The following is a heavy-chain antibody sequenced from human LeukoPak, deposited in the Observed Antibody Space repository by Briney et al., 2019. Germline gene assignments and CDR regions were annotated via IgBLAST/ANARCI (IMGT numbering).Heavy chain of an antibody. D-gene: IGHD1-1*01. CDR3: VKDQLEPSGAMDV. J-gene: IGHJ6*03. CDR1: GFTFSRYA. V-gene: IGHV3-43*02. CDR2: ISWDGGST. Sequence: GGSLRLSCAASGFTFSRYAMSWVRQAPGQGLEWVSLISWDGGSTYYADSVTGRFTISRDNSKNSLYLQMNSLRTEDTALYYCVKDQLEPSGAMDVWGKGTTVTVSS.